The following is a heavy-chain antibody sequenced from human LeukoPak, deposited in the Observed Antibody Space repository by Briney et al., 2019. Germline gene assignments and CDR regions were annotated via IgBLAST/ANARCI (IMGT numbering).Heavy chain of an antibody. CDR3: EKAGLIVGATPSFFDY. Sequence: GGSLRLSCAASGFTFSSYAMSWVRQAPGKGLEWVSAISGSGGSTYYADSVKGRFTISRDNSKNTLYLQMNSLRAEDTAVYYCEKAGLIVGATPSFFDYWGQGTLVTVSS. CDR2: ISGSGGST. D-gene: IGHD1-26*01. CDR1: GFTFSSYA. V-gene: IGHV3-23*01. J-gene: IGHJ4*02.